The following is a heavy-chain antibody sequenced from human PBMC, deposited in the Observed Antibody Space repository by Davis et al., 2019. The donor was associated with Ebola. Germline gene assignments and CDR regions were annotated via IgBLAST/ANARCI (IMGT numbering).Heavy chain of an antibody. D-gene: IGHD4-11*01. CDR3: ARDGDSNDALLYYYYGMDV. J-gene: IGHJ6*02. V-gene: IGHV3-53*05. CDR1: GFTVSSNY. CDR2: IYSGGST. Sequence: GGSLRLSCAASGFTVSSNYMSWVRQAPGKGLEWVSVIYSGGSTYYADSVKGRFTISRDNSKNTLYLQMNSLRAEDTAVYYCARDGDSNDALLYYYYGMDVWGQGTTVTVSS.